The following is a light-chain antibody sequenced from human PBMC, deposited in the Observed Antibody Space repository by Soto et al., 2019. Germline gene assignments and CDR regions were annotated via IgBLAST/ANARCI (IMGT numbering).Light chain of an antibody. CDR2: EVS. CDR1: SSDIGSYDR. J-gene: IGLJ1*01. Sequence: QSALTQPPSVSGSPGQSVTISCTGTSSDIGSYDRVSWYQQPPGTAPRLMIYEVSNRPSGVPDRFSGSKSGNTASLTISGLQPEDETDYYCTSFTTSKTYIFGTGPKVTVL. CDR3: TSFTTSKTYI. V-gene: IGLV2-18*02.